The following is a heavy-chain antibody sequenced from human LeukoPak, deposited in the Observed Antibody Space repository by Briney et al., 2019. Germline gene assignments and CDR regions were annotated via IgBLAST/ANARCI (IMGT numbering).Heavy chain of an antibody. J-gene: IGHJ4*02. CDR1: GGSFSGYY. V-gene: IGHV4-34*01. D-gene: IGHD2-15*01. Sequence: SETLSLTCAVYGGSFSGYYWSWIRQPPGQGLEWIGEINHSGSTNYNPSLKSRVTISVDTSKNPFSLKLSSVTAADTAVYYCARVVVVVATRATLDYWGQGTLVTVSS. CDR2: INHSGST. CDR3: ARVVVVVATRATLDY.